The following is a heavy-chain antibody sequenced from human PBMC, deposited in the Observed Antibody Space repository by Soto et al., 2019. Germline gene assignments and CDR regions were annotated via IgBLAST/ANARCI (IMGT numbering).Heavy chain of an antibody. CDR2: IWYDGSNK. V-gene: IGHV3-33*01. Sequence: GGSLRLSCAASGFTFSSYGMHWVRQAPGKGLEWVAVIWYDGSNKYYADSVKGRFTISRDNSKNTLYLQMNSLRTEDTAVYYCARDRYCSGGSCYWFDPWGQGTLVTVSS. CDR1: GFTFSSYG. J-gene: IGHJ5*02. CDR3: ARDRYCSGGSCYWFDP. D-gene: IGHD2-15*01.